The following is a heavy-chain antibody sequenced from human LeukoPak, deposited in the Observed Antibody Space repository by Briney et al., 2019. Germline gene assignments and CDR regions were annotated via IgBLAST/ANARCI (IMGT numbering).Heavy chain of an antibody. CDR3: ARGGSYQLPTSLDY. J-gene: IGHJ4*02. CDR1: GFTFSSYG. Sequence: GGSLRLSCAASGFTFSSYGMHWVRQAPGKGLEWVAVIWYDGSNKYYADSVKGRFTISRDNSKSTLYLQMNSLRAEDTAVYYCARGGSYQLPTSLDYWGQGTLVTVSS. CDR2: IWYDGSNK. V-gene: IGHV3-33*01. D-gene: IGHD2-2*01.